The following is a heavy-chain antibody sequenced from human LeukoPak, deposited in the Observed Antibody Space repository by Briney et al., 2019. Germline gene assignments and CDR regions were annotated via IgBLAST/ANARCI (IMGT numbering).Heavy chain of an antibody. CDR1: GYTLTELS. Sequence: ASVKVSCKVSGYTLTELSMHWVRQAPGKGLEWMGGFDPEDGETIYAQKFQGRVTMTEDTSTDTAYMEPSSLRSEDTAVYYCATRFCSSTSCYASFDYWGQGTLVTVSS. CDR2: FDPEDGET. D-gene: IGHD2-2*01. V-gene: IGHV1-24*01. J-gene: IGHJ4*02. CDR3: ATRFCSSTSCYASFDY.